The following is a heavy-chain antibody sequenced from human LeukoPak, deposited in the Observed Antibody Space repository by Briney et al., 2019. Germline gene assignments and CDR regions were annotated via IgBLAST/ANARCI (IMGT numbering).Heavy chain of an antibody. CDR1: GYTFTSYY. Sequence: ASVKVSCKASGYTFTSYYIHWVRQAPGQGLEWMGIINPSGGATDYAQKFQGRITMTRDTSTRTVYMELSSLRSEDAAVYYCARGGGSSSAWPLDYWGQGTLVTVSS. D-gene: IGHD6-6*01. J-gene: IGHJ4*02. CDR2: INPSGGAT. V-gene: IGHV1-46*01. CDR3: ARGGGSSSAWPLDY.